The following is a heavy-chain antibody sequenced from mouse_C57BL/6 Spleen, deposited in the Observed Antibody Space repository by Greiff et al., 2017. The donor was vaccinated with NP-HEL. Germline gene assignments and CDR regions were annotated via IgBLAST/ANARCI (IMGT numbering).Heavy chain of an antibody. D-gene: IGHD2-4*01. CDR2: ISYDGSN. Sequence: EVQLQESGPGLVKPSQSLSLTCSVTGYSITSGYYWNWIRQFPGNKLEWMGYISYDGSNNYNPSLKNRISITRDTSKNQFFLKLNSVTTEDTATYYCARDDYDGRTPYWGQGTLVTVSA. CDR3: ARDDYDGRTPY. J-gene: IGHJ3*01. V-gene: IGHV3-6*01. CDR1: GYSITSGYY.